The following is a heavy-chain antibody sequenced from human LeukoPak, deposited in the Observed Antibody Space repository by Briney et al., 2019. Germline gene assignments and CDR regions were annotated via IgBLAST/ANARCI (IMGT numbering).Heavy chain of an antibody. Sequence: SETLSLTCTVSGDSFSTYYWNWVRQPAGKGLEWIGRLYSGGTSYYSPSLTSRVTMSVDTSKNQFSLKLKSVTATDTAVYYCARSSIAVPGSARLRYPYFTMDVSGQGTTVVVSS. CDR2: LYSGGTS. V-gene: IGHV4-4*07. D-gene: IGHD6-19*01. J-gene: IGHJ6*02. CDR3: ARSSIAVPGSARLRYPYFTMDV. CDR1: GDSFSTYY.